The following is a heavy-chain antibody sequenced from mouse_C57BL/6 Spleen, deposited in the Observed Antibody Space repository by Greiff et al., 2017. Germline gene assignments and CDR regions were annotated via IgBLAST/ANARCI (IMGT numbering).Heavy chain of an antibody. J-gene: IGHJ4*01. CDR3: ARHEDGTGAMDY. D-gene: IGHD4-1*01. CDR2: FYPGSGSI. V-gene: IGHV1-62-2*01. Sequence: VQLQQSGAELVKPGASVKLSCKASGYTFTEYTIPWVKQRSGQGLEWIGWFYPGSGSIKYNEKFKNKATLTADKSSSTAEMELSRLTSEDSAVYFCARHEDGTGAMDYWGKGASVTVS. CDR1: GYTFTEYT.